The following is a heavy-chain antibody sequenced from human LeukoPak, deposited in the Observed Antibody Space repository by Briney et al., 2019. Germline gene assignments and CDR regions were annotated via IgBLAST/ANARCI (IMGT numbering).Heavy chain of an antibody. CDR3: ARQWYYYDSSGYLMGAFDI. CDR1: GYSFTSYW. CDR2: IYPGDSDT. Sequence: GESLKISCKGSGYSFTSYWIAWVRQMPGKGLEWMGIIYPGDSDTRYSPSFQGQGTISADKSISTAYLQWSSLKASDTAMYYCARQWYYYDSSGYLMGAFDIWGQGTMVTVSS. D-gene: IGHD3-22*01. V-gene: IGHV5-51*01. J-gene: IGHJ3*02.